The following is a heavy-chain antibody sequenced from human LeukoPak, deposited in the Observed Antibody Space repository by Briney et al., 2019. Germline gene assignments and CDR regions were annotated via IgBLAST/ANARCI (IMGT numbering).Heavy chain of an antibody. CDR3: ARDGIFDY. CDR2: IRSGSTYI. Sequence: GGSLRLSCAASGFTFSTYSMHWVRQGPGKGLEWVSSIRSGSTYINYADSVKGRFTISRDDAKKSLYLQMTTLRAEDTAVYYCARDGIFDYWGQGTLVTVSS. CDR1: GFTFSTYS. V-gene: IGHV3-21*01. J-gene: IGHJ4*02.